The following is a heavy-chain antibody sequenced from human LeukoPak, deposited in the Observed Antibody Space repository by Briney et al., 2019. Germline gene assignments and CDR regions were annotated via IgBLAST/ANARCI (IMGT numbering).Heavy chain of an antibody. D-gene: IGHD2-2*01. V-gene: IGHV3-53*01. CDR2: IYSGGST. Sequence: GGSLRLSCAASGFTVSSNYMSWVRQAPGKGLEWVSVIYSGGSTYYADSVKGRFTISRDNSKNTLYLQMNSLRAEDTAVYYCARDRSGTIGFDPWGQGTLVTVSS. CDR1: GFTVSSNY. J-gene: IGHJ5*02. CDR3: ARDRSGTIGFDP.